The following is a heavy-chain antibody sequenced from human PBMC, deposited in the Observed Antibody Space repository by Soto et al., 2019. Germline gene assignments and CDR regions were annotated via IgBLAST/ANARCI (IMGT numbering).Heavy chain of an antibody. CDR1: GGSISSYY. D-gene: IGHD3-22*01. J-gene: IGHJ4*02. Sequence: SETLSLTCTVSGGSISSYYWSWVRQPAGKGLEWIGRIYTSGSTNYNPSLKSRVTMSVDTSKNQFSLKLSSVTAADTAVYYCARESTEPYYDSSGYYSPYYFDYWGQGTLVTV. CDR2: IYTSGST. V-gene: IGHV4-4*07. CDR3: ARESTEPYYDSSGYYSPYYFDY.